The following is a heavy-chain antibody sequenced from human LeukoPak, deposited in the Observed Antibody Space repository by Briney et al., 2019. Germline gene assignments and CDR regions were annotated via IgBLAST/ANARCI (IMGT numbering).Heavy chain of an antibody. CDR1: GGTFSSYA. J-gene: IGHJ4*02. CDR2: IIPILGIA. Sequence: ASVKVSCKASGGTFSSYAISWVRQAPGQGLEWMGRIIPILGIANYAQKFQGRVTITADKSTSTAYMELSSLRSEDTAVYYCARVTQLWSFDYRGQGTLVTVSS. D-gene: IGHD5-18*01. V-gene: IGHV1-69*04. CDR3: ARVTQLWSFDY.